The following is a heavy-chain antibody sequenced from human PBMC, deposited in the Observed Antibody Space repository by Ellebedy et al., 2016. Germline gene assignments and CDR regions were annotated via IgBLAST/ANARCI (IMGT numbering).Heavy chain of an antibody. J-gene: IGHJ4*02. CDR2: ISSSSSTI. D-gene: IGHD6-25*01. Sequence: GESLKISCAASGFTFSSYSMNWVRQAPGKGLEWVSYISSSSSTIYYADSVKGRFTISRDNAKNSLFLQMNSLRAEDTSVYYCASISPANDYWGQGALVTVSS. CDR1: GFTFSSYS. CDR3: ASISPANDY. V-gene: IGHV3-48*04.